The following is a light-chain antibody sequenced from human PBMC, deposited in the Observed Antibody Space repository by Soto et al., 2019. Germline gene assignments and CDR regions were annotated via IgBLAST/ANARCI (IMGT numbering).Light chain of an antibody. J-gene: IGKJ1*01. CDR1: QSVRSSY. CDR3: QQYGSSSWT. Sequence: EIVLTQSPGTLSLPPGERATLSCRASQSVRSSYLAWYQQKFGQAPRLLIYGASSRATGTPDRFSGSGSGTDFTLTISRLEPEDFAVYYCQQYGSSSWTFGQGTKVDIK. CDR2: GAS. V-gene: IGKV3-20*01.